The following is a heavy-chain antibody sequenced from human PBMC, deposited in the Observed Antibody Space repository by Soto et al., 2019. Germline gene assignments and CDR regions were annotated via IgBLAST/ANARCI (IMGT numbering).Heavy chain of an antibody. CDR2: IYYSGST. V-gene: IGHV4-39*01. CDR3: ARHASPKVDYYYMDV. Sequence: PSETLSLTCTVSGGSISSSSYYWGWIRQPPGKGLEWIGSIYYSGSTYYNPSLKSRVTISVDTSKSQFSLKLSSVTAADTAVYYCARHASPKVDYYYMDVWGKGTTVTVSS. CDR1: GGSISSSSYY. D-gene: IGHD2-15*01. J-gene: IGHJ6*03.